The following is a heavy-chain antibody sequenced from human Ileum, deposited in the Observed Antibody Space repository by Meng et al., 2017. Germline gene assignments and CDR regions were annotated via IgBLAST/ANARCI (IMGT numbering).Heavy chain of an antibody. CDR3: ARGAIGTRPFDY. V-gene: IGHV4-4*02. CDR2: IYHSGAF. CDR1: GDSISTNG. Sequence: QAPLEALTPGLVKLSGLLSLTCAVSGDSISTNGWNRVRQPPGKGLEWIGEIYHSGAFNYNPSLRSRVTISVDKSKNQLSLKLGSLTAADTAVYYCARGAIGTRPFDYWGQGTLVTVSS. D-gene: IGHD2-21*01. J-gene: IGHJ4*02.